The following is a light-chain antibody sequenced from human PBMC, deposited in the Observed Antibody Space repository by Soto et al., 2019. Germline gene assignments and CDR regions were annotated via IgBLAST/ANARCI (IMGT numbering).Light chain of an antibody. V-gene: IGLV4-60*03. CDR2: VENSGSY. CDR3: ETWDSSHRV. J-gene: IGLJ2*01. CDR1: SGHINYF. Sequence: QPVLTQSSSASASLGSSVKLTCTLSSGHINYFIAWHQQQPGKAPRYLMKVENSGSYSRGSGIPDRFSGSGSGTDRYLTISNLQSDDEADYYCETWDSSHRVFGGGTKVTVL.